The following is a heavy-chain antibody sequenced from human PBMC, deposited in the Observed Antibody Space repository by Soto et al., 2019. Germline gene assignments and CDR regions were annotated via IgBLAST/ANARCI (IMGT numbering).Heavy chain of an antibody. CDR3: AKDGAIGAADYFFDY. Sequence: QVQLVESGGGVVQPGRSLKLSCAASGFTFSNYAIHWVRQAPGKGLEWVAVIASDGKDKRYADSAKGRFTISRDNSKNTVYLQMNSLRGEDTAVYYCAKDGAIGAADYFFDYWAREVWSPSPQ. V-gene: IGHV3-30*18. CDR1: GFTFSNYA. CDR2: IASDGKDK. D-gene: IGHD6-13*01. J-gene: IGHJ4*02.